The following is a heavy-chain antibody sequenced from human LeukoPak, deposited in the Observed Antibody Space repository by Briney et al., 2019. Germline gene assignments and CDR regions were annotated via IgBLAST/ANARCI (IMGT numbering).Heavy chain of an antibody. CDR3: VRDETLWTLDW. CDR1: GFTFTAHW. V-gene: IGHV3-74*03. J-gene: IGHJ4*02. D-gene: IGHD1-1*01. Sequence: GGSLRLSCTASGFTFTAHWIHWVRQPPGMGLVWVSRINERGTDSMYAESVKGRFTISRDNAKNTVYLQMNSLRAEDTAVYYCVRDETLWTLDWWGQGTLVSVSS. CDR2: INERGTDS.